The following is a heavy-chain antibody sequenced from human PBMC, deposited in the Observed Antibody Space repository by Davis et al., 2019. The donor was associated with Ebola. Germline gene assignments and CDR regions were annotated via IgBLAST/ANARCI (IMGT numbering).Heavy chain of an antibody. CDR2: INHSGST. V-gene: IGHV4-34*01. Sequence: GSLRLSCAVYGGSFSGYYWSWIRQPPGKGLEWIGEINHSGSTNYNPSLKSRVTISVDTSKNQFSLKLSSVTAADTAVYYCARVPYYGSWSYPAYYYYGMDVWGQGTTVTVSS. CDR1: GGSFSGYY. J-gene: IGHJ6*02. CDR3: ARVPYYGSWSYPAYYYYGMDV. D-gene: IGHD3-10*01.